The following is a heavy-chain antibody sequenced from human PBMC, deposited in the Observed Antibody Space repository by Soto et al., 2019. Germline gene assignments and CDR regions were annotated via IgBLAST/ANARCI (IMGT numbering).Heavy chain of an antibody. V-gene: IGHV3-53*04. CDR1: GFTVSSNY. J-gene: IGHJ4*01. D-gene: IGHD2-21*01. CDR3: AIPSFGVDNFDY. CDR2: IYSGGST. Sequence: EVQLVESGGGLVKPGGSLRLSCTASGFTVSSNYMSWVRQAPGKGLEWVSVIYSGGSTYYADSVKSRVTISRHNSKNTLYLQMNSVRAEDTAVYYCAIPSFGVDNFDYWGHGTLVTVAS.